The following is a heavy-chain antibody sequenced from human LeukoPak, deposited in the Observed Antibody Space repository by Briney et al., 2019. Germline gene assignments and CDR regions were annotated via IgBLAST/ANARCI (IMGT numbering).Heavy chain of an antibody. Sequence: ASVKVSCKASGYTFTSYGISWVRQAPGQGLEWMGWISGYNGNTNYAQNLQGRVTMTRDMSTSTVYMELSSLRSEDTAVYYCARDIAVAAGGYFDYWGQGTLVTVSS. CDR2: ISGYNGNT. CDR3: ARDIAVAAGGYFDY. D-gene: IGHD6-19*01. V-gene: IGHV1-18*01. CDR1: GYTFTSYG. J-gene: IGHJ4*02.